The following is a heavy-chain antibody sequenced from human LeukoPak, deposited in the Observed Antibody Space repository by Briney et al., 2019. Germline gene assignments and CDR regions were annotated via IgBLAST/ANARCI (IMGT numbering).Heavy chain of an antibody. CDR2: IYHSGST. D-gene: IGHD6-13*01. J-gene: IGHJ4*02. CDR1: GYSISSGYY. V-gene: IGHV4-38-2*02. Sequence: PSETLSLTCTVSGYSISSGYYWGWIRQPPGKGLEWIGSIYHSGSTYYNPSLKSRVTISVDTSKNQFSLKLSSVTAADTAVYYCASSSWLDFDYWGQGTLVTVSS. CDR3: ASSSWLDFDY.